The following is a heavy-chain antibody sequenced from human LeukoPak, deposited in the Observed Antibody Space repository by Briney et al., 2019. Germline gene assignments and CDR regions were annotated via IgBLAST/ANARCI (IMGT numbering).Heavy chain of an antibody. CDR1: GFTFSSYW. CDR2: IDDDGTDT. D-gene: IGHD3-3*01. J-gene: IGHJ6*03. Sequence: GGSLRLSCAASGFTFSSYWMHWVRQAPGKGPEWVSRIDDDGTDTHYAVSVKGRFTVSRDNAKNTLYLQMNSLRGEDTAVYYGAXGMLSSAGYHWYYYMDVXGKGAMVTV. CDR3: AXGMLSSAGYHWYYYMDV. V-gene: IGHV3-74*01.